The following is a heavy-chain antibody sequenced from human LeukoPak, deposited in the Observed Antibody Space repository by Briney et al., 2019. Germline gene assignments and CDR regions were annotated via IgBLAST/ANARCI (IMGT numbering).Heavy chain of an antibody. CDR3: ARDGWSSSWSLFDY. D-gene: IGHD6-13*01. CDR1: GFTFSSYA. Sequence: GGSLRLSCAASGFTFSSYAMHWVRQAPGKGLEWVAVISYGGSNKHYADSVKGRFTISRDNAKNTLYLQMNSLRDEDTAVYYCARDGWSSSWSLFDYWGQGTLVTVSS. CDR2: ISYGGSNK. V-gene: IGHV3-30*04. J-gene: IGHJ4*02.